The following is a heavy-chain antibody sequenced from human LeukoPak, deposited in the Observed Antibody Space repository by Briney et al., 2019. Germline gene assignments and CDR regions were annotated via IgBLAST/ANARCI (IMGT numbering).Heavy chain of an antibody. D-gene: IGHD6-19*01. CDR1: GGSFSGYY. CDR3: AVRGIVKSSGWWVY. V-gene: IGHV4-34*01. CDR2: INHSGST. Sequence: KPSETLSLTCTVSGGSFSGYYWSWIRQPPGKGLEWIGEINHSGSTNYNPSLKSRVTISVDTSKNQFSLKLSSVTAADTAVYYCAVRGIVKSSGWWVYWGQGTLVTVSS. J-gene: IGHJ4*02.